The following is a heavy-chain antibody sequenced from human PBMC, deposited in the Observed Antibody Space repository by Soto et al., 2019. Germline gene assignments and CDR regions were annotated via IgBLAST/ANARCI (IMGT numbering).Heavy chain of an antibody. J-gene: IGHJ1*01. CDR2: IKSKTDGGTT. D-gene: IGHD4-17*01. CDR3: TTARGTYGAEYFQH. V-gene: IGHV3-15*01. CDR1: GFTFTNAW. Sequence: EVQLVESGGGLVKPGGSLRLSCAASGFTFTNAWMSWVRQAPGNGLEWVGRIKSKTDGGTTDYAAPVKGRFTISRDDSKNTLYLQMNSLKTEDTAVYYCTTARGTYGAEYFQHWGQGTLVTVSS.